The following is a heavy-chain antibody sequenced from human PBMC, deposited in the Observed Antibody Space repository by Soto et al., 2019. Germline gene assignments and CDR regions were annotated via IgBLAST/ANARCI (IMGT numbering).Heavy chain of an antibody. CDR2: IIPIFGTT. CDR3: ARDGGRDGYFGNWLDP. CDR1: GGTFSNYA. J-gene: IGHJ5*02. V-gene: IGHV1-69*12. D-gene: IGHD5-12*01. Sequence: QVQLVQSGAEVKKPGSSVKVSCKASGGTFSNYAISWVRQAPGQGLEWVGGIIPIFGTTNFAQKFQGRVTITADESTTKAYMERSGLRSEDTAVYYCARDGGRDGYFGNWLDPWGQGTLVTVSS.